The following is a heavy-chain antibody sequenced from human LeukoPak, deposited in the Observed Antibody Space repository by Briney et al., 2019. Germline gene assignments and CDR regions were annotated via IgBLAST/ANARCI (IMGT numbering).Heavy chain of an antibody. V-gene: IGHV3-21*01. D-gene: IGHD1-26*01. CDR1: GFTFSSYN. CDR3: ARDLSVGARPNLGFDY. CDR2: ISSSSSYI. Sequence: TSGGSLRLSCAASGFTFSSYNMNWVRQAPGKGLEWVSSISSSSSYIYYADSVKGRFTISRDNAKNSLYLQMNSLRAEDTAVYYCARDLSVGARPNLGFDYWGQGTLVTVSS. J-gene: IGHJ4*02.